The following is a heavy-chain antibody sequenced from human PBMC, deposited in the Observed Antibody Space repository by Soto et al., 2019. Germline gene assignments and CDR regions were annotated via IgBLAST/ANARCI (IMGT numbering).Heavy chain of an antibody. J-gene: IGHJ6*02. Sequence: SETLSLTCTVSGGSISSYYWSWIRQPPGKGLEWIGYIYYSGSTNYNPSLKSRVTISVDMSKNQFSLKLSSVTAADTAVYYCARGSGDSSGYYYVPTPYYYYGMDVWGQGTTVTVSS. V-gene: IGHV4-59*01. D-gene: IGHD3-22*01. CDR3: ARGSGDSSGYYYVPTPYYYYGMDV. CDR2: IYYSGST. CDR1: GGSISSYY.